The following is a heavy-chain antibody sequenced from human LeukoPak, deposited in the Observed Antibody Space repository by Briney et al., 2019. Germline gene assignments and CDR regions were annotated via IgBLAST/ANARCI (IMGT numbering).Heavy chain of an antibody. V-gene: IGHV3-30*02. D-gene: IGHD3-16*01. Sequence: PGGSLRLSCAASGFTFSSYGMHWVRQAPGKGLEWVAFIRYDGSNKYYADSVKGRFTISRDNSKNTLYLQMNSLRAEDTAVYYCVNRFFRGVMQFDYWGQGTLVTVSS. CDR3: VNRFFRGVMQFDY. J-gene: IGHJ4*02. CDR1: GFTFSSYG. CDR2: IRYDGSNK.